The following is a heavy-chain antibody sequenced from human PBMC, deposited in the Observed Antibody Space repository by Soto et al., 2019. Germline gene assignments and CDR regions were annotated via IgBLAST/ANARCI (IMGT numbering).Heavy chain of an antibody. Sequence: GASVKVSGKASGGTFSSYAISWVRQAPGQGLEWMGGIIPIFGTANYAQKFQGRVTITADESTSTAYMELSSLRSEDTAVYYCASLHCSSTSCPFRGSWGQGTLVTVSS. CDR1: GGTFSSYA. D-gene: IGHD2-2*01. J-gene: IGHJ4*02. V-gene: IGHV1-69*13. CDR3: ASLHCSSTSCPFRGS. CDR2: IIPIFGTA.